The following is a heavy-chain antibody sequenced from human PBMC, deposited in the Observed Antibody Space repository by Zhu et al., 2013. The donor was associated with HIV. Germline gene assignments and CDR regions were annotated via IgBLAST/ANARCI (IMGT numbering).Heavy chain of an antibody. V-gene: IGHV4-38-2*02. CDR2: IYHSGST. D-gene: IGHD1-1*01. CDR1: GYSITSGYY. J-gene: IGHJ4*02. CDR3: ARVDNRYFDY. Sequence: VQLQESGPRLMRPSETLSLNCTVSGYSITSGYYWGWIRQPPGKGLEWIGSIYHSGSTYYNPSLKSRVTISVDTSKNQFSLKLSSVTAADTAVYYCARVDNRYFDYWGQGTLVTVSS.